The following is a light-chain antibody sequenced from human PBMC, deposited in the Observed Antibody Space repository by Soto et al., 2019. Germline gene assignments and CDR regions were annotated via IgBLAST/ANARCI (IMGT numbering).Light chain of an antibody. CDR3: QQYNSYSA. CDR2: DAS. V-gene: IGKV1-5*01. J-gene: IGKJ1*01. Sequence: DIEMPQSPSTLYASVGDRLTITCRASQSISSWLAWYQQRPGKAPKLLIYDASSSESGVPSRLSGSGSGTEFTLTIRSLQPDDFATYYCQQYNSYSAFGQGTKVDIK. CDR1: QSISSW.